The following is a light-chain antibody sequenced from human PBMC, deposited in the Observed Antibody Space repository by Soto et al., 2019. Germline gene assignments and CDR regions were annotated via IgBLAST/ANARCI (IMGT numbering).Light chain of an antibody. Sequence: EIVLTQSPGTRSLSPGVRATLSCRASQSVNIYLAWYQQKPGQAPRLLIFGASYRATGIPARFSGSGSGTEFNLTISSLQSEDFAVYFCQQYDDWLRLTFGGGTKVDIK. CDR1: QSVNIY. CDR3: QQYDDWLRLT. V-gene: IGKV3D-15*01. J-gene: IGKJ4*02. CDR2: GAS.